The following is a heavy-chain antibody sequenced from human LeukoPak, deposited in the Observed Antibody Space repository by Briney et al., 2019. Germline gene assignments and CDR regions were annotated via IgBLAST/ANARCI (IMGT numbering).Heavy chain of an antibody. D-gene: IGHD3-9*01. Sequence: RTGGSLRLSCAASGFTFDDYGMSWVRQAPGKGLEWVSGINWNGGSTGYADSVKGRFTISRDNAKNSLYLQMNSLRAEDTALYSCARADYDILTGYYIFLDYWGQGTLVTVSS. V-gene: IGHV3-20*04. J-gene: IGHJ4*02. CDR2: INWNGGST. CDR1: GFTFDDYG. CDR3: ARADYDILTGYYIFLDY.